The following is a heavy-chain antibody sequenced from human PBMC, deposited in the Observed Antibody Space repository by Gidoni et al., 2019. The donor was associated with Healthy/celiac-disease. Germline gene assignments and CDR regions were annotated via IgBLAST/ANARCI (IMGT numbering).Heavy chain of an antibody. CDR3: AVGMIAVAATDYGMDV. V-gene: IGHV1-69*01. J-gene: IGHJ6*02. Sequence: QVQLVQSGAEVKKPGSSVKVSCKASGATFSSYAISWVRQAPGQGLEWMGGIIPIFGTANYAQKFQGRVTITADESTSTAYMELSSLRSEDTAVYYCAVGMIAVAATDYGMDVWGQGTTVTVSS. CDR1: GATFSSYA. D-gene: IGHD6-19*01. CDR2: IIPIFGTA.